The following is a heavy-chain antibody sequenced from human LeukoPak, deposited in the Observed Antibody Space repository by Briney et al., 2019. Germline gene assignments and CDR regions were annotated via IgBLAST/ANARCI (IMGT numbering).Heavy chain of an antibody. D-gene: IGHD3-22*01. CDR2: IYSGGST. V-gene: IGHV3-66*02. Sequence: GGSLRLSCAASGFTVSSNDMSWVRQAPGKGLEWVSVIYSGGSTYYADSVKGRFTISRDNSKNTLFLQMNSLRAEDTAVYYCARSSGYYYHDYWGQGTLVTVSS. CDR1: GFTVSSND. J-gene: IGHJ4*02. CDR3: ARSSGYYYHDY.